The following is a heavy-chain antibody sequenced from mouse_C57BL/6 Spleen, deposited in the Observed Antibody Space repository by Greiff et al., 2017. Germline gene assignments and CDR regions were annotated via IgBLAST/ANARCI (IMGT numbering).Heavy chain of an antibody. CDR3: ARNDYDEGGYAMDY. V-gene: IGHV5-17*01. Sequence: EVKLMESGGGLVKPGGSLKLSCAASGFTFSDYGMHWVRQAPEKGLEWVAYISSGSSTIYYADTVKGRFTISRDNAKNTMFLQMTSLRSEDTAMYYCARNDYDEGGYAMDYWGQGTSVTVSS. CDR2: ISSGSSTI. J-gene: IGHJ4*01. CDR1: GFTFSDYG. D-gene: IGHD2-4*01.